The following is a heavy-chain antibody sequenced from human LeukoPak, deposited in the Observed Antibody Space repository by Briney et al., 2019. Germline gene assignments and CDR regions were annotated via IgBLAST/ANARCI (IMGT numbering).Heavy chain of an antibody. CDR3: SKDPLDY. Sequence: GWSLRLSCAASGFTFSSYAMSWVRQAPGKGLEWVGFIRNKAYGGTTEYAASVKGRFTISRDDSRSIAYLQMNSLKTEDTAVYYCSKDPLDYWGQGTLVTVSS. CDR2: IRNKAYGGTT. J-gene: IGHJ4*02. D-gene: IGHD6-6*01. CDR1: GFTFSSYA. V-gene: IGHV3-49*04.